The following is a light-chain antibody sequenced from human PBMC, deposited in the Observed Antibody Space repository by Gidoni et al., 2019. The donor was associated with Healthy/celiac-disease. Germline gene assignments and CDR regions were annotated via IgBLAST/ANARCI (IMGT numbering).Light chain of an antibody. CDR2: AAS. CDR1: QSISSY. Sequence: TQTTQSPSSLSASVGDRVTITCRASQSISSYLKWYQQKPGKAPKLRIYAASSLQSGVPSRFSGSGSGTDFTHTNSGLQPEDFATYYCQQSYSTPHTFCGGTKVEIK. CDR3: QQSYSTPHT. J-gene: IGKJ4*01. V-gene: IGKV1-39*01.